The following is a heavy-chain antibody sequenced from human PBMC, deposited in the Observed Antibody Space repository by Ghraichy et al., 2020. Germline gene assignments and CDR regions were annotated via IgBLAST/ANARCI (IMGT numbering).Heavy chain of an antibody. Sequence: SGPTLVKPTETLTLPCTVSGFSLSNARMGVSWIRQPPGKALEWLAHIFSNDEKSYSTSLKSRLTISKDTSKSQVVLTMTNMDPVDTATYYCARVTRYYYGMDVWGQGTTVTVSS. V-gene: IGHV2-26*01. D-gene: IGHD2-2*01. CDR3: ARVTRYYYGMDV. J-gene: IGHJ6*02. CDR1: GFSLSNARMG. CDR2: IFSNDEK.